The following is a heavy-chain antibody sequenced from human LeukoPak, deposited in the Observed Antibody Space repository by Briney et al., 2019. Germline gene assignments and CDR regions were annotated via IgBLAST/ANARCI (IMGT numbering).Heavy chain of an antibody. D-gene: IGHD2-15*01. Sequence: GGSLRLSCAASGFTFSSYAMSWVRQAPGKGLEWVSAISGSGGSTYYADSVKGRFTISRDNSKNTLYLQMNSLRAEDTAVYYFAKDYSSCSTKCYYYYYMDVWGKGTTVTVSS. CDR1: GFTFSSYA. CDR3: AKDYSSCSTKCYYYYYMDV. V-gene: IGHV3-23*01. J-gene: IGHJ6*03. CDR2: ISGSGGST.